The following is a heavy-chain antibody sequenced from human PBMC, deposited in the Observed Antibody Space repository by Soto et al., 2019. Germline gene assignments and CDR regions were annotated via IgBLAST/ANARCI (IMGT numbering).Heavy chain of an antibody. Sequence: PGGSLRLSCAASGFTFSSYAMSWVRQAPGKGLEWVSAISGSGGSTYYADSVKGRFTISRDNSKNTLYLQMNSLRAEDTAVYYCAKPSYDILTGYFCVMDVWGQGTTVTVSS. V-gene: IGHV3-23*01. CDR3: AKPSYDILTGYFCVMDV. CDR1: GFTFSSYA. CDR2: ISGSGGST. D-gene: IGHD3-9*01. J-gene: IGHJ6*02.